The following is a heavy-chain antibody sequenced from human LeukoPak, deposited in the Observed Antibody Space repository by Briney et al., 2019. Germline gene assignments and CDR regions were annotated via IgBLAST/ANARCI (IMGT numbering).Heavy chain of an antibody. CDR1: GYTFTGYY. CDR2: INPNSGGT. D-gene: IGHD3-9*01. CDR3: ARVDILPPFCYYGMDV. Sequence: RASVTVSCTASGYTFTGYYMHWVRQAPGQGLEWMGWINPNSGGTNYAQKFQGRVTMTRDTSISTAYMELSRLRSDDTAVYYCARVDILPPFCYYGMDVWGQGTTVTVSS. J-gene: IGHJ6*02. V-gene: IGHV1-2*02.